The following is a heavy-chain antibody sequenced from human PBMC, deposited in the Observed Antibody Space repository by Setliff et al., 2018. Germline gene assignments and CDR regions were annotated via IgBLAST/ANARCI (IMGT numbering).Heavy chain of an antibody. CDR2: IYTSGST. CDR1: GGSISSGSYY. V-gene: IGHV4-61*09. CDR3: ARDPLTTNRRRAFDI. D-gene: IGHD4-17*01. J-gene: IGHJ3*02. Sequence: SETLSLTCTVSGGSISSGSYYWSWIRQPAGKGLEWIGHIYTSGSTYYNPSLKSRVTISVDTSKNQFSLKLSSVTAADTAVYYCARDPLTTNRRRAFDIWGQGTMVTVSS.